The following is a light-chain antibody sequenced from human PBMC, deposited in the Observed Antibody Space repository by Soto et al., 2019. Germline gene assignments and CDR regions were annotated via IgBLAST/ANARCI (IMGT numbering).Light chain of an antibody. Sequence: IVLTQSPGTLSLSQGERATLSCRASQSVSSSYLAWYQQKPGQAPRLLIYGASSRATGIPDRFSGSGSGTDFTLTISRLEPEDCAVYYCQQYGSSLLTFGGGTKV. V-gene: IGKV3-20*01. CDR2: GAS. CDR1: QSVSSSY. CDR3: QQYGSSLLT. J-gene: IGKJ4*01.